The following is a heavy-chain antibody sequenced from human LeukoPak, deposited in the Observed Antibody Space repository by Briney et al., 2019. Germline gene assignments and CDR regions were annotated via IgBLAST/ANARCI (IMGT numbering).Heavy chain of an antibody. J-gene: IGHJ6*03. CDR1: GFTFSDYY. V-gene: IGHV3-11*01. Sequence: SGGSLRLSCAASGFTFSDYYMSWIRQAPGKGLEWVSYISSSGSTIYYADSVKGRFTISRDNAKNSLYLQMNSLRAEDTAVYYCASDLPLEWLFAAPTYYYMDVWGKGTTVTVSS. D-gene: IGHD3-3*01. CDR3: ASDLPLEWLFAAPTYYYMDV. CDR2: ISSSGSTI.